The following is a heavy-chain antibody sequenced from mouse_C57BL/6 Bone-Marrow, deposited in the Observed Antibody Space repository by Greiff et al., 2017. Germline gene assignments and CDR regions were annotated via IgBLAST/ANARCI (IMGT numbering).Heavy chain of an antibody. Sequence: QVQLQQPGAELVKPGASVKLSCKASGYTFTSYWMQWVKQRPGQGLEWIGEIDPSDSYTNYNQKFKGKATLTVDTSSSTAYMQLSSLTSEDSAVYYCAKHPMDYWGQRTSVTVSS. CDR1: GYTFTSYW. CDR3: AKHPMDY. J-gene: IGHJ4*01. V-gene: IGHV1-50*01. CDR2: IDPSDSYT.